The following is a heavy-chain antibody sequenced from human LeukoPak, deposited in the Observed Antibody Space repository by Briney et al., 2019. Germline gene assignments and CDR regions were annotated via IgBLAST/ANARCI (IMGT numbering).Heavy chain of an antibody. V-gene: IGHV3-21*01. Sequence: GGSLRLSCAASGFTFSSYAMSWVRQAPGKGLEWVSSISSSSSYIYYADSVKGRFTISRDNAKNSLYLQMNSLRAEDTAVYYCARDRESGWSTFDYWGQGTLVTVSS. J-gene: IGHJ4*02. CDR2: ISSSSSYI. CDR1: GFTFSSYA. CDR3: ARDRESGWSTFDY. D-gene: IGHD6-19*01.